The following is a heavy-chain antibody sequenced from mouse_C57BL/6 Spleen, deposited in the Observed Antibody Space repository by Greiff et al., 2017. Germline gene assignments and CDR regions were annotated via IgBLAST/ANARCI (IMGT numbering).Heavy chain of an antibody. CDR1: GYAFSSSW. D-gene: IGHD1-1*01. CDR2: IYPGDGDT. V-gene: IGHV1-82*01. Sequence: VQLQESGPELVKPGASVKISCKASGYAFSSSWMNWVKQRPGKGLEWIGRIYPGDGDTNYNGKFKGKATLTADKSSSTAYMQLSSLTSEDSAVYFCARSGYYYGSSWAYGGQGTLVTVSA. J-gene: IGHJ3*01. CDR3: ARSGYYYGSSWAY.